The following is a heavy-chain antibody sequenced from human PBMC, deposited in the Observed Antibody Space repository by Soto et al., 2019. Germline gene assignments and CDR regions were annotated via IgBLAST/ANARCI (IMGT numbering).Heavy chain of an antibody. J-gene: IGHJ3*02. CDR3: ARDGGNMYVTHAFSI. Sequence: EVQLVESGGGLVQPGGSLRLACAASGFTVSSNYMSWVRQAPGKGLEWVSLIDSGGSTYYADSVRGRFTISSDNSKNMLFLQMNSLRAEDTSVYSCARDGGNMYVTHAFSIWGQGTTVTVSS. CDR1: GFTVSSNY. D-gene: IGHD3-16*01. V-gene: IGHV3-66*01. CDR2: IDSGGST.